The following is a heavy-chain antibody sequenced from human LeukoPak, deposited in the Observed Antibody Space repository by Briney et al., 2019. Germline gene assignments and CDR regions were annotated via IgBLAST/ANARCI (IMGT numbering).Heavy chain of an antibody. V-gene: IGHV4-39*01. J-gene: IGHJ4*02. CDR3: ARQNYGDYQISRQYYFDY. Sequence: SETLSLTCTVSGGSISSSSYYWGWIRQPPGKGLEWIGSIYYSGSTYYNPSLKSRVTISVDTSKNQFSLKLSSVTAADTAVYYCARQNYGDYQISRQYYFDYWGQGTLVTVSS. CDR2: IYYSGST. CDR1: GGSISSSSYY. D-gene: IGHD4-17*01.